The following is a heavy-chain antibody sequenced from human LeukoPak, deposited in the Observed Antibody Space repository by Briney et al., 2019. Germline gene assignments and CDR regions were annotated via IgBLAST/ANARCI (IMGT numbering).Heavy chain of an antibody. CDR3: ARGVYIAAAQYGY. Sequence: PSETPSRTCTVSGGSISSYYWSWIRQPPGKGLEWIGYIYYSGTTNYNPSLKSRVTISVDTSKNQFSLKLSSVTAADTAVYYCARGVYIAAAQYGYWGQGTLVTVSS. J-gene: IGHJ4*02. V-gene: IGHV4-59*01. CDR2: IYYSGTT. CDR1: GGSISSYY. D-gene: IGHD6-13*01.